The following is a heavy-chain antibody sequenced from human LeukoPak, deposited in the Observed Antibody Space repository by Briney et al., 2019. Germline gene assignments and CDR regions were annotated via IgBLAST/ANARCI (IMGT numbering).Heavy chain of an antibody. CDR1: GFTFSNAW. V-gene: IGHV3-15*01. CDR3: TTDRVVVVAVTRLDY. J-gene: IGHJ4*02. Sequence: GGPLRLSCAASGFTFSNAWMSWVRQAPGKGLEWVGRIRSKTDGGTTDYAAPVKGRFTISRDDSKNMLYLETNSLRTEDTAVCYCTTDRVVVVAVTRLDYWGQGTLVTVSS. CDR2: IRSKTDGGTT. D-gene: IGHD2-15*01.